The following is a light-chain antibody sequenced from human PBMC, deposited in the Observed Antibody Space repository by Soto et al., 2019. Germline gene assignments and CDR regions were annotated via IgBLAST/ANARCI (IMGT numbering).Light chain of an antibody. J-gene: IGKJ4*01. CDR3: QQFSSYPLT. CDR2: DAS. CDR1: QTVRNNY. Sequence: EILLTQSPSTLSLSPGERATLSCRASQTVRNNYLAWYQQKPGQAPRLLIYDASSRATGIPDGFSGGGSGTDFTLTISRLEPEDFAVYYCQQFSSYPLTFGGGTKVDI. V-gene: IGKV3-20*01.